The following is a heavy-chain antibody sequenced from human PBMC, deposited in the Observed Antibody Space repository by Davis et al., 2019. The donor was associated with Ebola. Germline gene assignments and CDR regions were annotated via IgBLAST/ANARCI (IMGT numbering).Heavy chain of an antibody. CDR3: AGRYNWNDRYYYYGMDV. J-gene: IGHJ6*02. CDR2: ISSSGSTI. CDR1: GFTFSDYY. D-gene: IGHD1-1*01. Sequence: GESLKISCAASGFTFSDYYMSWIRQAPGKGLEWVSYISSSGSTIYYADSVKGRFTIPRDNAKNSLYLQMNSLIAEDTAVYYCAGRYNWNDRYYYYGMDVWGQGTTVTVSS. V-gene: IGHV3-11*01.